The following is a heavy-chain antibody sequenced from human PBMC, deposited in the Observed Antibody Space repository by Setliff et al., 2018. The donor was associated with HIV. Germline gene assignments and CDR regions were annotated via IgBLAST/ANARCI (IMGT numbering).Heavy chain of an antibody. J-gene: IGHJ4*02. V-gene: IGHV3-7*01. CDR3: AREGLRPQ. CDR2: IKQDGSEK. Sequence: GGSLRLSCAASGFTFSSYSMNWVRQAPGKGLEWVANIKQDGSEKYYVDSVKGRFTISRDNAKNSLYLQMNSLRAEDTAVYYCAREGLRPQWGQGTLVTVSS. D-gene: IGHD2-15*01. CDR1: GFTFSSYS.